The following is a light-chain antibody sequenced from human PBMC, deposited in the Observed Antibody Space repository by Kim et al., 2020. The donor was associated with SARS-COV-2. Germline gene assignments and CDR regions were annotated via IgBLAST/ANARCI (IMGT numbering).Light chain of an antibody. CDR1: SSDIGGYNY. CDR3: CSYAANNNVV. Sequence: GQSVTISCTRTSSDIGGYNYVSWYQQHPGKVPKLMIYEVSKRPSGVPDRFSGSKSGNTASLTVSGLQAEDEADYYCCSYAANNNVVFGGGTKVTVL. J-gene: IGLJ3*02. V-gene: IGLV2-8*01. CDR2: EVS.